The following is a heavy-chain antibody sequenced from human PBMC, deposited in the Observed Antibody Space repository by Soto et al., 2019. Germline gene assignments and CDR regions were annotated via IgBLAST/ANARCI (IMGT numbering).Heavy chain of an antibody. CDR3: AKDIAAAGTPDYYYYGMDV. Sequence: PGGSLRLSCAASGFTFDDYAMHWVRQAPGKGLEWVSGISWNSGSIGYADSVKGRFTISRDNAKNSLYLQMNSLRAEDTALYYCAKDIAAAGTPDYYYYGMDVWGQGTTVTVSS. J-gene: IGHJ6*01. V-gene: IGHV3-9*01. D-gene: IGHD6-13*01. CDR1: GFTFDDYA. CDR2: ISWNSGSI.